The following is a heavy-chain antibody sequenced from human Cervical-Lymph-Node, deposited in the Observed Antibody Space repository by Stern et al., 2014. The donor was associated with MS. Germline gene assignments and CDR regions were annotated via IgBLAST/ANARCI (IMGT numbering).Heavy chain of an antibody. CDR3: TRDIPHTWLDS. CDR1: GTSSRNYW. CDR2: IETEGNDI. J-gene: IGHJ5*01. Sequence: LQLVESGGGLVQPGGTLRLSCLGTGTSSRNYWMHWVRQPPGQGLEWVTSIETEGNDIQYADSVKGRFVGSRDNGKNTVYLQMTSLRADDTAVYFCTRDIPHTWLDSWGPGTLVTVSS. V-gene: IGHV3-74*03.